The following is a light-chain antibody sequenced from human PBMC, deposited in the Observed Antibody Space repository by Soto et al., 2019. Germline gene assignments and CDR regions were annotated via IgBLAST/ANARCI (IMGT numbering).Light chain of an antibody. Sequence: DIQMTQSPSTLSASVGDRVTITCRASQSTSSWLAWYQQKPGKAPKLLIYDASSLESGVPSRFSGSGSGTEFTLTISSLQPEEFATYDCQQYNSYWTVGQGTKVDIK. CDR3: QQYNSYWT. J-gene: IGKJ1*01. CDR2: DAS. V-gene: IGKV1-5*01. CDR1: QSTSSW.